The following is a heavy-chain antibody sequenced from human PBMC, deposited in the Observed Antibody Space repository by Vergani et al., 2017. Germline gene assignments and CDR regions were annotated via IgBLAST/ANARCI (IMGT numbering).Heavy chain of an antibody. CDR2: IIPIFGTT. CDR3: ARESQNDIVATVANFD. J-gene: IGHJ4*02. V-gene: IGHV1-69*13. D-gene: IGHD5-12*01. CDR1: GGTFSSNS. Sequence: QGQLAQSGAEVKKPGSSVKVSCKASGGTFSSNSISWVRQAPGQGLEWMGRIIPIFGTTSYAQKFQGRVTILADESTSTAYMELSSLRSEDTAVYYFARESQNDIVATVANFDWGQGTLVTVSS.